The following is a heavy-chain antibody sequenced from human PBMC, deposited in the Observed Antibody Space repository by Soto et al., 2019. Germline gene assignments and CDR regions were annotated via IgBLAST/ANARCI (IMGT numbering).Heavy chain of an antibody. D-gene: IGHD2-8*01. Sequence: QVQLVESGGGVVQPGRSLRLSCAASGFTFSSYAMHWVRQAPGKGLEWVAVISYDGSNKYYADSVKGRFTISRDNSKNTLYLQMNSLRAEDTAVYYCARDQVLMVYGNWFDPWGQGTLVTVSS. V-gene: IGHV3-30-3*01. CDR1: GFTFSSYA. CDR2: ISYDGSNK. CDR3: ARDQVLMVYGNWFDP. J-gene: IGHJ5*02.